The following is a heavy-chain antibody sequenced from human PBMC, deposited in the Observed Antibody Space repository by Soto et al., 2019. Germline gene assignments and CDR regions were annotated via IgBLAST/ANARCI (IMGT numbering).Heavy chain of an antibody. CDR3: ARDYYGDYVDHPFDY. J-gene: IGHJ4*02. D-gene: IGHD4-17*01. CDR1: GGTFSSYT. Sequence: ASVKVSCKASGGTFSSYTISWVRQAPGQGLEWMGRIIPILGIANYAQKFQGRVTITADKSTSTAYMELSSLRSEDTAVYYCARDYYGDYVDHPFDYWGQGTLVTVSS. V-gene: IGHV1-69*04. CDR2: IIPILGIA.